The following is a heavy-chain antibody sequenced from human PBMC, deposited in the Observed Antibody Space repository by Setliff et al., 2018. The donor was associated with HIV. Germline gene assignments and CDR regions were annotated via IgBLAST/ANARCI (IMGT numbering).Heavy chain of an antibody. CDR1: GGSFSGYY. V-gene: IGHV4-34*01. D-gene: IGHD3-10*01. Sequence: SETLSLPCAVYGGSFSGYYWTWVRQSPGKGLEWIGEVNHSGRTNYNPSLKSRLAISGDMSKNQFSLSLRSVTAADTAVYYCARGVKGVIITYYYYCMDVWGKGTAGTVSS. CDR2: VNHSGRT. J-gene: IGHJ6*03. CDR3: ARGVKGVIITYYYYCMDV.